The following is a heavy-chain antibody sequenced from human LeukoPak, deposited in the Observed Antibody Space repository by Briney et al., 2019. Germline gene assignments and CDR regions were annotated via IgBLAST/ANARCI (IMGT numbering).Heavy chain of an antibody. D-gene: IGHD6-13*01. CDR3: AKLAAAGTVMGTFDY. Sequence: GRSLRLSCAASGFTFSSYGMHWVRQAPGKGLEWVAVISYDGSNKYYADSVKGRFTISRDNSKNTLYLQMNSLRAEDTAVYYCAKLAAAGTVMGTFDYWGQGTLVTVSS. J-gene: IGHJ4*02. CDR1: GFTFSSYG. CDR2: ISYDGSNK. V-gene: IGHV3-30*18.